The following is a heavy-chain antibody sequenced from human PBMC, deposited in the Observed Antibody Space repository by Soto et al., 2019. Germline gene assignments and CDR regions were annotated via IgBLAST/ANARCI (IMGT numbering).Heavy chain of an antibody. CDR2: ISYDGSNK. CDR1: GFTFSSYA. D-gene: IGHD6-13*01. CDR3: ARVRIAAAGRGFRWYGMDV. V-gene: IGHV3-30-3*01. J-gene: IGHJ6*02. Sequence: GGSLRLSCAASGFTFSSYAMHWVRQAPGKGLEWVAVISYDGSNKYYADSVKGRFTISRDNSKNTLYLQMNSLRAEDTAVYYCARVRIAAAGRGFRWYGMDVWGQGTTVTVSS.